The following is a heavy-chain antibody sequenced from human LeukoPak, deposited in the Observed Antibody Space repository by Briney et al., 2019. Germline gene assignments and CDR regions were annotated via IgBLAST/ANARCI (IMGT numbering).Heavy chain of an antibody. D-gene: IGHD2-15*01. J-gene: IGHJ3*02. CDR2: IYYSGST. CDR1: GGSISSSSYY. Sequence: SETLSLTCTVSGGSISSSSYYWGWIRQPPGKGLEWIGSIYYSGSTYYNPSLKSRVTISVDTSKNQFSLKLSSVTAADTAGYYCARRRGGSRFAFDIWGQGTMVTVSS. V-gene: IGHV4-39*01. CDR3: ARRRGGSRFAFDI.